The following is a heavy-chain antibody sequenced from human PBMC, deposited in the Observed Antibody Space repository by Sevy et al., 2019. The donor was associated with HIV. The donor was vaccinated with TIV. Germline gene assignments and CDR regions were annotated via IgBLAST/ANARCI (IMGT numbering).Heavy chain of an antibody. CDR3: AKDRLTAARFQH. Sequence: GGSLRLSCAASVFIFSGYGMSWVRQAPGQGLEWVSAISGSGGSTYYADSVKGRFTISRNNFRNTLYLQMNSLRAEDTAVYYCAKDRLTAARFQHWGQGTLVTVSS. V-gene: IGHV3-23*01. CDR1: VFIFSGYG. J-gene: IGHJ1*01. D-gene: IGHD6-13*01. CDR2: ISGSGGST.